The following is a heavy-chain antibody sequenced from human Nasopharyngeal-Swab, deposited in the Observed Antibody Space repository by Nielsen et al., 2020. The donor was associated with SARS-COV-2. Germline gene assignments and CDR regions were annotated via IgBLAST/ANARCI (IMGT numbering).Heavy chain of an antibody. CDR1: GFNFRDYW. Sequence: SLKISCVALGFNFRDYWMSWVRQAPAKGLEWVASIKQDGGEKNYVDSVKGRFTIFRDNAKNSLFLQMDSLRTEDTAFYYCARVGGRTSPMGSWGQGTLVTVSS. J-gene: IGHJ4*02. V-gene: IGHV3-7*01. CDR2: IKQDGGEK. CDR3: ARVGGRTSPMGS. D-gene: IGHD3-10*01.